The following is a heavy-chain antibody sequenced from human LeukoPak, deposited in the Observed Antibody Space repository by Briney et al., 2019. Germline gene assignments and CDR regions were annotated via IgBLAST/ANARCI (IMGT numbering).Heavy chain of an antibody. CDR3: ARDEGAKFDY. CDR2: TYYRSKWYN. J-gene: IGHJ4*02. CDR1: GDSVSSNSAG. V-gene: IGHV6-1*01. Sequence: SQTLSLTCAISGDSVSSNSAGWTWIRQSPSRGLEWLGRTYYRSKWYNDYAVSVKSRMTINPDTSKNQFSLHLNSVTPGDTAVYYCARDEGAKFDYWGQGALITVSS.